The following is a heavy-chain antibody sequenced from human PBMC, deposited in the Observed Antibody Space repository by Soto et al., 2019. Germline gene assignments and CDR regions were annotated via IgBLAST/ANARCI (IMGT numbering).Heavy chain of an antibody. CDR2: ISSDGSNK. CDR3: AKDDEGGSDCDLGY. J-gene: IGHJ4*02. V-gene: IGHV3-30-3*01. Sequence: QVQLVESGGGVVQPGGSLRLSCAASGFTFSSHAMHWVRQAPGKGLEWVTLISSDGSNKYYADSVKGRFTTTRDNSKNKMYQPMNSLRVEHTAVYYCAKDDEGGSDCDLGYWGQGALVTVSS. CDR1: GFTFSSHA. D-gene: IGHD1-26*01.